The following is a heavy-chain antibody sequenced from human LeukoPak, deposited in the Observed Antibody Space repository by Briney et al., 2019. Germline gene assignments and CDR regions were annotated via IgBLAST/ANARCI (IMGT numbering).Heavy chain of an antibody. V-gene: IGHV3-74*01. CDR2: INADGSNP. J-gene: IGHJ4*02. CDR1: GFTFSNYW. D-gene: IGHD4-23*01. Sequence: GGSLRLSCAASGFTFSNYWMHWVRHAPGKEPLWVSRINADGSNPYYADSVQGRFTISRDNAKNTLYLQMNSLRAEDTAMYYCVRGQTTVVTPGFEYRGKGTLVTVSS. CDR3: VRGQTTVVTPGFEY.